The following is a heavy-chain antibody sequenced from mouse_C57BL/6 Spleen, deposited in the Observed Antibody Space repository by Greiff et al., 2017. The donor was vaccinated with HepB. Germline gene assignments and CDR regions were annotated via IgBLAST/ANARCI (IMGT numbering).Heavy chain of an antibody. D-gene: IGHD1-1*01. J-gene: IGHJ4*01. V-gene: IGHV1-82*01. CDR3: ARGITTVVAKDYYAMDY. CDR1: GYAFSSSW. Sequence: VQLQQSGPELVKPGASVKISCKASGYAFSSSWMNWVKQRPGKGLEWIGRIYPGDGDTNYNGKFKGKATLTADKSSSTAYMQLSSLTSEDSAVYFCARGITTVVAKDYYAMDYWGQGTSVTVSS. CDR2: IYPGDGDT.